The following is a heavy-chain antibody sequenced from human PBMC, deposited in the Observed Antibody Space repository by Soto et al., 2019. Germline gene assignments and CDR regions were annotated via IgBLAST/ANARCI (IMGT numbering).Heavy chain of an antibody. CDR3: ARERYLTATDSAFDI. J-gene: IGHJ3*02. CDR2: IYHSGST. D-gene: IGHD1-20*01. Sequence: PSETLSLTCAVSGGSISSGGYSWSWIRQPPGKGLEWIGYIYHSGSTYYNPSLKSRVTISVDRSKNQFSLKLSSVTAADTAVYYCARERYLTATDSAFDIWGQGTMVTVSS. V-gene: IGHV4-30-2*01. CDR1: GGSISSGGYS.